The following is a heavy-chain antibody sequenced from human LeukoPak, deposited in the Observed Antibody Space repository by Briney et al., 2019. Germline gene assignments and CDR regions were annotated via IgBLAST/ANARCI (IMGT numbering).Heavy chain of an antibody. J-gene: IGHJ5*02. Sequence: SETLSLTCTVSGYSISSGYYWGWIRQPPGKGLEWIGSIYHSGRTFYNPSLKSRVTISVGTSKNQFSLRVSSVTAADTAVYFCARVEVTILRVDPWGQGTMVTVSS. CDR1: GYSISSGYY. CDR3: ARVEVTILRVDP. CDR2: IYHSGRT. V-gene: IGHV4-38-2*02. D-gene: IGHD3-10*01.